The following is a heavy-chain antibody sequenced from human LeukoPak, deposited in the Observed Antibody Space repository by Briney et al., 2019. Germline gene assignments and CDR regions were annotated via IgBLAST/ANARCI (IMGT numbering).Heavy chain of an antibody. D-gene: IGHD3-16*01. Sequence: GGSLRLSCAASGFTFSDYYMGWMRQAPGKGLEWVSYISSSGNTIYYADSVKGRFTISRDNAKNSLYLQMNSLRAEDTAVYYCARGRRYGDYWGQGTLVTVSS. CDR1: GFTFSDYY. CDR2: ISSSGNTI. J-gene: IGHJ4*02. V-gene: IGHV3-11*01. CDR3: ARGRRYGDY.